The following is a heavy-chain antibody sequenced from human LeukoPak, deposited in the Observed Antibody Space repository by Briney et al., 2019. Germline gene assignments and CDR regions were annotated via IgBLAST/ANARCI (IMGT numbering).Heavy chain of an antibody. CDR3: ARDRPVAGTALDAFDI. V-gene: IGHV3-21*01. Sequence: PGGSLRLSCAASGFTFSSYSMNWVRQAPGKGLEWVSSISSSSSYIYYADSVKGRFTISRDNAKNSLYLQMNSLRAEDTAVYYCARDRPVAGTALDAFDIWGQGTMVTVSS. J-gene: IGHJ3*02. D-gene: IGHD6-19*01. CDR1: GFTFSSYS. CDR2: ISSSSSYI.